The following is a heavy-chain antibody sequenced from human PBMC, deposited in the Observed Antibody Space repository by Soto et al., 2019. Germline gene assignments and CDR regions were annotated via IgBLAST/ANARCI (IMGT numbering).Heavy chain of an antibody. J-gene: IGHJ6*02. D-gene: IGHD2-2*02. Sequence: PGGSLRLSCAASGFTFSSYAMHWVRQAPGKGLEWVAVISYDGSNKYYADSVKGRFTISRDNSKNTLYLQMNSLRAEDTAVYYCASALVLVVPAAIVAGMDVWGQGTTVTVSS. CDR1: GFTFSSYA. CDR2: ISYDGSNK. CDR3: ASALVLVVPAAIVAGMDV. V-gene: IGHV3-30-3*01.